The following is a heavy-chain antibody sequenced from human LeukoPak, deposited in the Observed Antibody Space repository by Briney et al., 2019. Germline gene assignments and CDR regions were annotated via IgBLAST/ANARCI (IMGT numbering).Heavy chain of an antibody. J-gene: IGHJ4*02. CDR2: ITYSENA. CDR1: GGSISSSSYY. V-gene: IGHV4-39*01. Sequence: SETLSLTCTVSGGSISSSSYYWGWIRQPPGKGLEWLGSITYSENAYYYPSLKSRVTISVDTSKNQFSLKLSSVTAADTAVYYCARHFSSGYSSSWYGNYFDYWGQGTLVTVSS. D-gene: IGHD6-13*01. CDR3: ARHFSSGYSSSWYGNYFDY.